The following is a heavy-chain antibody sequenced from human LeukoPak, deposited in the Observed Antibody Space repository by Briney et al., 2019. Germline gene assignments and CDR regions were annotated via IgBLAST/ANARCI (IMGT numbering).Heavy chain of an antibody. CDR2: IYYSGST. J-gene: IGHJ4*02. CDR1: GGSISSSSYY. V-gene: IGHV4-39*07. Sequence: PSETLSLTCTVSGGSISSSSYYWDWIRQPPGKGLEWIGGIYYSGSTYYNPSLKSRVTISVDTSKNQFSLKLSSVTAADTAVYYCARTGGQEAVFDYWGQGTLVTVSS. D-gene: IGHD1-14*01. CDR3: ARTGGQEAVFDY.